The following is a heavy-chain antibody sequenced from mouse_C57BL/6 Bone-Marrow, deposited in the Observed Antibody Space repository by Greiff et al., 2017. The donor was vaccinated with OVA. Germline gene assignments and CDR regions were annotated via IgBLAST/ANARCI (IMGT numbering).Heavy chain of an antibody. CDR1: GYTFTDYE. CDR3: TRSYDGYYVGY. CDR2: IDPETGGT. Sequence: VQLQQSGAELVRPGASVTLSCKASGYTFTDYEMHWVKQTPVHGLEWIGAIDPETGGTAYNQKFKGKAILTADKSSSTAYMELRSLTSEDSAVYYCTRSYDGYYVGYWGQGTTLTVSS. D-gene: IGHD2-3*01. V-gene: IGHV1-15*01. J-gene: IGHJ2*01.